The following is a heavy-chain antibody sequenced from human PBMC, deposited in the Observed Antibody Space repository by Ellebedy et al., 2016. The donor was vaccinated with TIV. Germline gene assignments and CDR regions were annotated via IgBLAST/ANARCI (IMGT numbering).Heavy chain of an antibody. J-gene: IGHJ6*03. V-gene: IGHV3-33*01. D-gene: IGHD3-3*01. CDR2: VWYHGTNK. CDR1: GFTFNIYG. Sequence: GESLKISXAASGFTFNIYGMHWVRQAPGKGLEWVAVVWYHGTNKYYTDSLKGRFTISRDSSQNTLYLQMDSLRAEDTAVYYCARGGRFGAPRYIAVWGKGTTVIVSS. CDR3: ARGGRFGAPRYIAV.